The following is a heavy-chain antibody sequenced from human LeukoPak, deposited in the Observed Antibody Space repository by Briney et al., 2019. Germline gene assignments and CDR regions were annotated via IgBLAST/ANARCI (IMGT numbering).Heavy chain of an antibody. V-gene: IGHV3-23*01. CDR2: ISGSGNST. CDR1: GFTFSSYA. CDR3: ATYRQVLLPFES. D-gene: IGHD2-8*02. Sequence: GGSLRLSCAASGFTFSSYAMSWVRQAPGKGLEWVSGISGSGNSTYYADSLKVRFTISRDNSKSTLSLQMNSLRAEDTAIYYCATYRQVLLPFESWGQGTLVTVSS. J-gene: IGHJ4*02.